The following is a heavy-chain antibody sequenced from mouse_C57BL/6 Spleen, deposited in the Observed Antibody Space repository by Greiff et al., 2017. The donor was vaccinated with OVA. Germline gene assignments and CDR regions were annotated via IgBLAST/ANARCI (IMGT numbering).Heavy chain of an antibody. CDR3: ASSSLNWDFDY. Sequence: EVKLVESGAELVKPGASVKLSCTASGFNIKDYYMHWVKQRTEQGLEWIGRIDPEDGETKYAPKFQGKATITADTSSNTAYLQLSSLTSEDTAVYYCASSSLNWDFDYWGQGTTLTVSS. V-gene: IGHV14-2*01. D-gene: IGHD4-1*01. CDR1: GFNIKDYY. J-gene: IGHJ2*01. CDR2: IDPEDGET.